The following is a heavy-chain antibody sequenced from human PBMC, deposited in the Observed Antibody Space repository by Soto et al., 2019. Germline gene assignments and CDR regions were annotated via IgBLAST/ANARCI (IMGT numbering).Heavy chain of an antibody. CDR3: GRDGSGGIIDS. J-gene: IGHJ3*01. D-gene: IGHD2-15*01. CDR1: GYTFTGYG. V-gene: IGHV1-18*01. CDR2: ISVFKGNT. Sequence: QVQLVQSXAEVKKPGASXKVSCKTSGYTFTGYGXXXXRQAPGHGLEWMGWISVFKGNTKYGQNIQDRVIMTTDTTTSTAYMELRSLRSDDTAVYFCGRDGSGGIIDSWGQGTMLIVSS.